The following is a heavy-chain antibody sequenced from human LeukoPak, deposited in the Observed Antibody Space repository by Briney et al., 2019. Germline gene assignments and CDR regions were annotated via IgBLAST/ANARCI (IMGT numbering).Heavy chain of an antibody. CDR3: ARTRAYSGYDLGF. CDR2: VNPNSGGT. J-gene: IGHJ4*02. V-gene: IGHV1-2*02. D-gene: IGHD5-12*01. CDR1: GYIFTSYY. Sequence: ASVKVSCKTSGYIFTSYYLHWVRQAPGQGLQWMGWVNPNSGGTNYAQKFQGRVTMTSDTSITTAYMELSGLMSVDTALYYCARTRAYSGYDLGFWGQGTLVTVSS.